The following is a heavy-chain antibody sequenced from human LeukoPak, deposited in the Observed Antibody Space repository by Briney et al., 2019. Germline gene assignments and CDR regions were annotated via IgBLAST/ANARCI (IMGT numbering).Heavy chain of an antibody. CDR1: GGTFSSYA. V-gene: IGHV1-69*05. Sequence: ASVKVSCKASGGTFSSYAISWVRQAPGQGFEWMGGIIPIFGTANYAQKFQGRVTITTDESTSTAYMELSSLRSEDTAVYYCARGTQYYYDSSGYYNNWFDPWGQGTLVTVSS. D-gene: IGHD3-22*01. CDR2: IIPIFGTA. CDR3: ARGTQYYYDSSGYYNNWFDP. J-gene: IGHJ5*02.